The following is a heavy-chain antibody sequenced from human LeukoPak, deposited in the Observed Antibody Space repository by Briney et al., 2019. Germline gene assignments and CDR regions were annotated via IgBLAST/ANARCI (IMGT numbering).Heavy chain of an antibody. CDR2: INTNTGNP. CDR1: GYTFTSYA. CDR3: ARDLTRRGYSYGYGY. D-gene: IGHD5-18*01. J-gene: IGHJ4*02. Sequence: ASVKVSCKASGYTFTSYAMNWVRQAPGRGLEWMGWINTNTGNPTYAQGFTGRFVFSLDTSVSTAYLQISSLKAEDTAVYYCARDLTRRGYSYGYGYWGQGTLVTVSS. V-gene: IGHV7-4-1*02.